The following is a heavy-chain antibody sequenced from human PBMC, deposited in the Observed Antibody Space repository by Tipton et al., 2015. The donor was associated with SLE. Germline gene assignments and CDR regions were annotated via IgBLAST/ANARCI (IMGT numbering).Heavy chain of an antibody. D-gene: IGHD6-19*01. J-gene: IGHJ4*02. CDR2: IWYDGSNE. CDR1: GFTFNSYV. CDR3: ARGHSSGWYWDFDY. V-gene: IGHV3-33*01. Sequence: SLRLSCAASGFTFNSYVMHWVRQAPGKGLEWVAIIWYDGSNEYYADSVKGRFTISRDNSKNTLYLQMNSLRAEDTAVYYCARGHSSGWYWDFDYWGQGTLVTVSS.